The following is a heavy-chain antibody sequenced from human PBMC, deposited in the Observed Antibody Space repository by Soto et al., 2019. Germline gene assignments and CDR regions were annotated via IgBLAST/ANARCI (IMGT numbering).Heavy chain of an antibody. Sequence: SETLSLTCAVSGGSISSRNWWSWVRQPPGKGLEWIGYIYCSGSTNYNPSLKSRVTISVDTSKNQFSLKLSSVTAADTAVYYCARSGSGWLDYWGQGTLVTVSS. J-gene: IGHJ4*02. CDR2: IYCSGST. CDR1: GGSISSRNW. D-gene: IGHD6-19*01. CDR3: ARSGSGWLDY. V-gene: IGHV4-4*02.